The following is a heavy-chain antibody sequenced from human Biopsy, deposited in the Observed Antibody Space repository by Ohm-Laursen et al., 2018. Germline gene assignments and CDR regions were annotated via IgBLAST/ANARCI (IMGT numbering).Heavy chain of an antibody. CDR3: ARGMAVAVTLYYFDY. J-gene: IGHJ4*02. CDR2: ISANSGNT. Sequence: SSVKVSCKASGYTLAGFGVGWVRQAPGPGLEWMGWISANSGNTNYAQKFQGRVTMTADTSTSTAYMELRSLTSDDTAIYYCARGMAVAVTLYYFDYWGQGSLLTVSS. V-gene: IGHV1-18*01. D-gene: IGHD6-19*01. CDR1: GYTLAGFG.